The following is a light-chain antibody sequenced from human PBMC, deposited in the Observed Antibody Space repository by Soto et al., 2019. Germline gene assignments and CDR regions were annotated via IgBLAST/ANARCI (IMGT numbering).Light chain of an antibody. V-gene: IGKV3-11*01. CDR1: RSFRSY. Sequence: EIVFTQSPAPLSLSPGERATLSCRASRSFRSYLAWYQQKPGQAPRLLIYDASNRAAGIPARFSGSGSETDFTLTISNLEPEDFAVYYCQQRYAWPPITFGQGTRLEIK. CDR3: QQRYAWPPIT. CDR2: DAS. J-gene: IGKJ5*01.